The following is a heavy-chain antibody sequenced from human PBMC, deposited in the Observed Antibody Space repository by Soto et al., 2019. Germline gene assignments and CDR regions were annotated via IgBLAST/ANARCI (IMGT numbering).Heavy chain of an antibody. J-gene: IGHJ4*02. D-gene: IGHD5-12*01. Sequence: ASVKVSCKASGYNFSSYYMHWVRQAPGQGLEWMGIINHSGGSTSYALKFQGRVTMTRDTSTCTVYMELSSLRSEDTAGYYCARGWGIVATIRYFDYWGQGTMVTVSS. CDR3: ARGWGIVATIRYFDY. CDR2: INHSGGST. CDR1: GYNFSSYY. V-gene: IGHV1-46*01.